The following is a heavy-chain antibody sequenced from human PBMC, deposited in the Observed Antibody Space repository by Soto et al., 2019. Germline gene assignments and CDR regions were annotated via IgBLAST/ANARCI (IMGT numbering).Heavy chain of an antibody. CDR2: IYYSGST. D-gene: IGHD6-13*01. CDR3: ASRGSSSWYVFDY. Sequence: SETLSLTCTVSGGSISSGDYYWGWIRQPPGKGLEWIGCIYYSGSTYYNPSLKSRVTISVGTSKNQFSLKLSSVTASDTAVYYCASRGSSSWYVFDYWGQRTLVTVSS. V-gene: IGHV4-39*01. J-gene: IGHJ4*02. CDR1: GGSISSGDYY.